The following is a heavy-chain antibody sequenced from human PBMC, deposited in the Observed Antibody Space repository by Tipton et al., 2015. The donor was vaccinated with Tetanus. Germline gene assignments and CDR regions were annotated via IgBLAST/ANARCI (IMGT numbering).Heavy chain of an antibody. J-gene: IGHJ6*02. V-gene: IGHV1-2*02. D-gene: IGHD3-22*01. CDR3: ARDRGDYIYYGMDV. CDR1: GYTFTGYY. CDR2: IDPNSGGT. Sequence: QMQLVQSGAEMKKPGASVKVSCKASGYTFTGYYIYWVRQAPGQGLEWMGWIDPNSGGTVYAQKFQGRATMTRDTSISTVYMGLRSLRFDDTAVYYCARDRGDYIYYGMDVWGPGTTVTVS.